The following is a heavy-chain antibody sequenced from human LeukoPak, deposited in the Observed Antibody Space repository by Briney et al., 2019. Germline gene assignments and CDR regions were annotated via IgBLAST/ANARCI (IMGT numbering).Heavy chain of an antibody. J-gene: IGHJ4*02. V-gene: IGHV4-38-2*02. D-gene: IGHD3-3*01. CDR3: ARSSKYYDFWSGYYVY. Sequence: SETLSLTCTVSGHSINTDYYWAWVRQPPGKGLEWIGSIYHSGSTYYGPALKSRVTISVDTSKNQFSLQLSSVTAADTAVYYCARSSKYYDFWSGYYVYWGQGTLVTVSS. CDR2: IYHSGST. CDR1: GHSINTDYY.